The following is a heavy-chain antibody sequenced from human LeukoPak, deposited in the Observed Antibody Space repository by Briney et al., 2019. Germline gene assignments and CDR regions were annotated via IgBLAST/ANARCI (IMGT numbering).Heavy chain of an antibody. J-gene: IGHJ4*02. V-gene: IGHV3-21*01. Sequence: SGGSLRLSCAASGFTFSDYSRNWVRQAPGKGLEWISSIGGSGSYIYYADSVKGRFTISRDNARKSLYLQMSSLTTEDTAVYYCERDLNWGRGTLVTVSS. CDR3: ERDLN. CDR2: IGGSGSYI. CDR1: GFTFSDYS.